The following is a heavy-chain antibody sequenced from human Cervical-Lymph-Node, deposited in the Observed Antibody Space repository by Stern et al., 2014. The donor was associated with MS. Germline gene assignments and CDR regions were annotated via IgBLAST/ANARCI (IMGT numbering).Heavy chain of an antibody. CDR1: GYTFTAYF. CDR3: ARDRGSYSDY. CDR2: ISPKTGSA. Sequence: QVQLVPSGAEVERPGASGKVSCKASGYTFTAYFLHWVRQAPGQGLEWRGWISPKTGSATYAQKFQGRVTMTRDTSINAGYMEVSSLRSDDTAVYYCARDRGSYSDYWGQGTLVAVSS. J-gene: IGHJ4*02. D-gene: IGHD1-26*01. V-gene: IGHV1-2*02.